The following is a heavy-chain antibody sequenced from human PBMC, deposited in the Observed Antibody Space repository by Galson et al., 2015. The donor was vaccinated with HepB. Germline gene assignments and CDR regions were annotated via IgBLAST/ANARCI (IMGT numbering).Heavy chain of an antibody. CDR1: GYTFTGYY. D-gene: IGHD2-15*01. Sequence: SVKVSCKASGYTFTGYYMHWVRQAPGQGLEWMGWINPNSGGTNYAQKFQGRVTMTRDTSISTAYMELSRLRSDDTAVYYCARVSPCSGGSCYSVFDYWGQGTLVTVSS. CDR3: ARVSPCSGGSCYSVFDY. J-gene: IGHJ4*02. CDR2: INPNSGGT. V-gene: IGHV1-2*02.